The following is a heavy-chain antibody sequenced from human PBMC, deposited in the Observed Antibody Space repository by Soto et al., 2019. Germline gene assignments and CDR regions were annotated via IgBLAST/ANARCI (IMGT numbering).Heavy chain of an antibody. CDR1: GYTFTSYG. D-gene: IGHD3-3*01. Sequence: ASVKVSCKASGYTFTSYGISWVRQAPGQGLEWIGWISAYNGNTNYAQKLQGRVTMTTDTSTSTAYMELRSLRSDDTAVYYCARNQDYDFWSGYKSWFDPLGQGTLVTVS. J-gene: IGHJ5*02. V-gene: IGHV1-18*01. CDR3: ARNQDYDFWSGYKSWFDP. CDR2: ISAYNGNT.